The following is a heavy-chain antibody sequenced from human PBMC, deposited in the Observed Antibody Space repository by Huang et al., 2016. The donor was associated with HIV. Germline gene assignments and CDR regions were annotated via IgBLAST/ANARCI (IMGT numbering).Heavy chain of an antibody. D-gene: IGHD3-10*01. CDR2: NHPLGSP. CDR1: GGSLSGYY. Sequence: QVHLQQWGAGLLKSAETLSLTCAVYGGSLSGYYWSWLRQTPGRGLEWIGENHPLGSPNYNPSLKSRVSISMDWSKKQFSLKLRSMSDADTAVYFCARDATKNPRGWFDPWGQGTLVTVSS. J-gene: IGHJ5*02. CDR3: ARDATKNPRGWFDP. V-gene: IGHV4-34*02.